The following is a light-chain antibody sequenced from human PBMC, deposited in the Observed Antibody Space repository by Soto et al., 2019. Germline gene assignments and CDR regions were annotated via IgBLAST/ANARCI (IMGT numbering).Light chain of an antibody. J-gene: IGLJ1*01. Sequence: QSVLTQPPSVSGAPGQRVTISCTGSSSNIGAGYDVHWYQQLPGTAPKLLIYGNNNRPSGVPGRFSGSKSGTSASLAITGLQAADEADYYCQSYDSSLSTPGSVFGAGTKVTVL. CDR1: SSNIGAGYD. CDR2: GNN. CDR3: QSYDSSLSTPGSV. V-gene: IGLV1-40*01.